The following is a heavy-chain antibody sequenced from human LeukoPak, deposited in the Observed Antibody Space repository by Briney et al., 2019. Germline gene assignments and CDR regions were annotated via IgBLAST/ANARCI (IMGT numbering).Heavy chain of an antibody. V-gene: IGHV3-30*18. CDR1: GFTFSSYG. CDR2: ISYDGSNK. J-gene: IGHJ4*02. D-gene: IGHD3-22*01. CDR3: AKETLSSGYSYYFDY. Sequence: GGSLRLSCAASGFTFSSYGMHWVRQAPGKGLEWVAVISYDGSNKYYADSVKGRLTISRDNSKNTLYLQMNSLRAEDTAVYYCAKETLSSGYSYYFDYWGQGTLVTVSS.